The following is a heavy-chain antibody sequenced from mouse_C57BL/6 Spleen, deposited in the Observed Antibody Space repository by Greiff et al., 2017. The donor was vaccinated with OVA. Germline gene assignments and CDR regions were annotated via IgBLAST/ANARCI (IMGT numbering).Heavy chain of an antibody. CDR3: AREILRTGYYFDY. CDR2: IYPRSGNT. J-gene: IGHJ2*01. CDR1: GYTFTSYG. D-gene: IGHD1-1*01. Sequence: VKLVESGAELARPGASVKLSCKASGYTFTSYGISWVKQRTGQGLEWIGEIYPRSGNTYYNEKFKGKATLTADKSSSTAYMELRSLTSEDSAVYFCAREILRTGYYFDYWGQGTTLTVSS. V-gene: IGHV1-81*01.